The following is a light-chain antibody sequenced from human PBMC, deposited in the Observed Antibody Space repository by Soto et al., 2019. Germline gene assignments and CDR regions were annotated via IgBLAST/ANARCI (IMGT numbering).Light chain of an antibody. V-gene: IGKV1-39*01. CDR2: AES. CDR1: HIIACY. CDR3: QQSYTPPRT. Sequence: DIQMTQSPSSLSASVGDRVTITCRASHIIACYLNWYQQKPGKAPKLLIYAESTLQGGVPLIFSGSGSGTDFTLTITRLQPEDFVTYCRQQSYTPPRTFGQGTKLDIK. J-gene: IGKJ1*01.